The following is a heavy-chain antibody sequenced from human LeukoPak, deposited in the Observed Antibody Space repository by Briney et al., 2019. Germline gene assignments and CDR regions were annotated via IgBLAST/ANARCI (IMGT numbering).Heavy chain of an antibody. CDR2: IYTSGST. CDR1: GGSISSGSYY. Sequence: SETLSLTCTVSGGSISSGSYYWSWIRQPAGKGLEWIGRIYTSGSTNYNPSLKSRVTISVDTSKNQFSLKLSSVTAADTAVYYCARGDSSGWPYFDYWGQGTLVTVSS. D-gene: IGHD6-19*01. V-gene: IGHV4-61*02. J-gene: IGHJ4*02. CDR3: ARGDSSGWPYFDY.